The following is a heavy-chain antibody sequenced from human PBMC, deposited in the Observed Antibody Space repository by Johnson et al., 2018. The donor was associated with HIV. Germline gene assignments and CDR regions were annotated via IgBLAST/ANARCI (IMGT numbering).Heavy chain of an antibody. D-gene: IGHD4-23*01. J-gene: IGHJ3*02. V-gene: IGHV3-33*06. CDR3: AKARSLLDYGGFDAFDI. Sequence: QVQLVESGGGLVQPGGSLRLSCAGSGFTFSSYAMHWVRQAPGKGLEWVAIIYYDGTNKYYADSVKGRFTISRDNSKNTLSLQMISLRAEDTAMYYCAKARSLLDYGGFDAFDIWGQGTLVIVSS. CDR2: IYYDGTNK. CDR1: GFTFSSYA.